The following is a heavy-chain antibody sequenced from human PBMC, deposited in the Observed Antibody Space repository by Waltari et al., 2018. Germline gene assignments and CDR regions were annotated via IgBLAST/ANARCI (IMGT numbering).Heavy chain of an antibody. CDR3: VRNGLGYCTSSTCYKNDD. CDR2: IYHGGDK. V-gene: IGHV4-38-2*01. D-gene: IGHD2-2*01. CDR1: GSLINSGYY. Sequence: QVQLQESGPGLVRPSETLSLTCAVSGSLINSGYYWGWVRQTPGKGLQWIGTIYHGGDKYYNPSLESRVTMSLDTSKNQFFLKLTSVTAEDTAMYYCVRNGLGYCTSSTCYKNDDWGQGTLVTVSS. J-gene: IGHJ1*01.